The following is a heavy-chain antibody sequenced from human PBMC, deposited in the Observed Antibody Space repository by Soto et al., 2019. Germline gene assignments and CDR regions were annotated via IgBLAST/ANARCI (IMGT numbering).Heavy chain of an antibody. CDR1: GFTFSSYA. Sequence: QVQLVESGGGVVQPGRSLRLSFAASGFTFSSYAMHWVRQAPGKGLEWVAVISYDGSNKYYADSVKGRFTISRDNSKNTLYLQMNRLRAEDTAVYYCARDQMDAFDIWGQGTMVTVSS. CDR3: ARDQMDAFDI. J-gene: IGHJ3*02. V-gene: IGHV3-30-3*01. CDR2: ISYDGSNK.